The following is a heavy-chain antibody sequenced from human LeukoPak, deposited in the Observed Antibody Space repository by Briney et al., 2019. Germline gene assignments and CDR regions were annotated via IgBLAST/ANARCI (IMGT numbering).Heavy chain of an antibody. Sequence: GGSLRLSCAASGFTFSSYSMNWVRQAPGKGLEWVSYISSSSSTIYYADSVKGRFTISRDNAKNSLYLQMNSLRAEDTAVYYCARDLRFLEWPPFDYWGQGTLVTVSS. CDR3: ARDLRFLEWPPFDY. V-gene: IGHV3-48*01. J-gene: IGHJ4*02. D-gene: IGHD3-3*01. CDR1: GFTFSSYS. CDR2: ISSSSSTI.